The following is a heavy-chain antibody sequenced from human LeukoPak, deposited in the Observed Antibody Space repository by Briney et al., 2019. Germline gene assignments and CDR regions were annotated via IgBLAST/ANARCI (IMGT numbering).Heavy chain of an antibody. J-gene: IGHJ4*02. CDR1: GFTFSSYG. V-gene: IGHV3-30*18. D-gene: IGHD5-18*01. CDR3: AKDRSYVDTVYFDY. CDR2: TSYDGSNK. Sequence: PGRSLRLSCAASGFTFSSYGMHWVRQAPGKRLEWVAVTSYDGSNKYYADSVKGRFTISRDNSKNTLYLQMNSLRAEDTAVYYCAKDRSYVDTVYFDYWGQGTLVTVSS.